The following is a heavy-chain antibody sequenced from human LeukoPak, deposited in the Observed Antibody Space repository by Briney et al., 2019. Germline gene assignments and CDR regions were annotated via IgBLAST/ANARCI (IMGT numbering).Heavy chain of an antibody. D-gene: IGHD4-23*01. V-gene: IGHV4-4*02. Sequence: SGTLSLTCALSGDSINSSNWWSWVRQPPGKGLEWIGEIYPSGATNYNPSLKSRVTMSVDKANNQFSLNLSSVTATDTAVYYCARVLSTVVIPHAFVIWGQGTLVTVSS. J-gene: IGHJ4*02. CDR1: GDSINSSNW. CDR2: IYPSGAT. CDR3: ARVLSTVVIPHAFVI.